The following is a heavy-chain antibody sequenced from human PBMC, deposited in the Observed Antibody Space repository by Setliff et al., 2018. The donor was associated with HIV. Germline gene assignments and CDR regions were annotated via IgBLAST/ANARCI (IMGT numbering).Heavy chain of an antibody. CDR2: VSYSGST. CDR3: ARHGHFYDSSSSDAFDI. CDR1: GGSISTYY. D-gene: IGHD3-22*01. J-gene: IGHJ3*02. Sequence: SETLSLTCNVSGGSISTYYWSWIRQPPGKGLEWLGYVSYSGSTNFNPSLESRLAMSVDMSKNHFSLKLRSVTAADTAVHYCARHGHFYDSSSSDAFDIWGHGTMVTVSS. V-gene: IGHV4-59*08.